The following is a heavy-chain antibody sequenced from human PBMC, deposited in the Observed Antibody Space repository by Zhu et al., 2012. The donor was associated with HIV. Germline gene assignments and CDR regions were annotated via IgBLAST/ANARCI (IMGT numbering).Heavy chain of an antibody. V-gene: IGHV4-38-2*02. Sequence: QVQLQESGPGLVKPSETLSLTCSVSIYSISSGYYWGWIRQPPGKGLEWIGSIYHSGSTYYNPSLRSRVTISIDTSKNHFSLNLTSVTAADTAVYYCARAKPGGYRILGGNYPGPGGLPTPWGQGTLV. J-gene: IGHJ5*02. CDR2: IYHSGST. CDR1: IYSISSGYY. D-gene: IGHD4-23*01. CDR3: ARAKPGGYRILGGNYPGPGGLPTP.